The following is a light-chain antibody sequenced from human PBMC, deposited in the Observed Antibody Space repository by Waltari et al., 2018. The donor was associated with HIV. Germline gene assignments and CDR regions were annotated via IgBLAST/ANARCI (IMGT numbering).Light chain of an antibody. J-gene: IGLJ3*02. CDR1: SNNGDDYKY. Sequence: QSALTQPASVSGSPGQSITISCTGTSNNGDDYKYVSWYQHHPGKAPKVIIYEDSQRPSGVSNRFSVSKSGNTASLTISGLQPEDEADYFCASYISSSSPEFGGGTKVTVL. CDR3: ASYISSSSPE. CDR2: EDS. V-gene: IGLV2-14*01.